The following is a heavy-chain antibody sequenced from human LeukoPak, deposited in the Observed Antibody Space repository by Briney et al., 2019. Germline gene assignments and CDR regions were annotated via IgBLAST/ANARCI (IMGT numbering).Heavy chain of an antibody. CDR3: ARDQATMVRGVIISTVLRDGMDV. Sequence: GASVKVSCKASGGTFSSYAISWVRQAPGQGLEWMGRIIPILGIANYAQKFQGRVTITADKSTSTAYMELSSLRSEDTAVYYCARDQATMVRGVIISTVLRDGMDVWGQGTTVTVSS. D-gene: IGHD3-10*01. CDR1: GGTFSSYA. J-gene: IGHJ6*02. CDR2: IIPILGIA. V-gene: IGHV1-69*04.